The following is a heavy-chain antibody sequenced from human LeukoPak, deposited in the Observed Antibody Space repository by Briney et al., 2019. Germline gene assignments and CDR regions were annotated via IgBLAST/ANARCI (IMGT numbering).Heavy chain of an antibody. V-gene: IGHV1-46*01. J-gene: IGHJ4*02. Sequence: ASVKVSCKASGYTFTNNYLHWVRQAPGQGLEWMGMIYPRDGSTSYAQNFHGRVTVTRDTSTTTVHMELRGLTSEDTAVYYCARDQEGFDYWGQGTVVTVSS. CDR1: GYTFTNNY. CDR3: ARDQEGFDY. CDR2: IYPRDGST.